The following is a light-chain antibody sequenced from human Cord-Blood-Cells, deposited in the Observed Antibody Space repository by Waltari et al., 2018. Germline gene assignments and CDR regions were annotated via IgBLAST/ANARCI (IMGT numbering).Light chain of an antibody. CDR3: SSYTSSSTRV. CDR1: SSDVGGYNY. V-gene: IGLV2-14*01. J-gene: IGLJ2*01. CDR2: EVS. Sequence: QSALTQTPSVSGSHGQSITISCTGTSSDVGGYNYVSWYQQHPGKAPKLMIYEVSNRPSGVSNRFSGSKSGNTASLTISGLQAEDEADYYCSSYTSSSTRVFGGGTKLTVL.